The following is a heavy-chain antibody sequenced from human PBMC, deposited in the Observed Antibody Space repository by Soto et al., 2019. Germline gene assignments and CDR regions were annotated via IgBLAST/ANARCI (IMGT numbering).Heavy chain of an antibody. Sequence: SETLSLTCAVYGGSFSGYYWSWIRQPPGKGLEWIGEINHSGSTNYNPSLKSRVTISVDTSKNQFSLKLSSVTAADAAVYYCADGRCSSTSCYGESHYHYGMDVWGQGTTVTVSS. CDR2: INHSGST. CDR3: ADGRCSSTSCYGESHYHYGMDV. D-gene: IGHD2-2*01. V-gene: IGHV4-34*01. J-gene: IGHJ6*02. CDR1: GGSFSGYY.